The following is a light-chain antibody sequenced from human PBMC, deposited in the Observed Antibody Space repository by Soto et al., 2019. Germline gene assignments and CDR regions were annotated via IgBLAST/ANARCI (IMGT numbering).Light chain of an antibody. CDR1: SSDVGAYKY. V-gene: IGLV2-14*03. CDR2: GVS. J-gene: IGLJ1*01. CDR3: GSYRGSNIYV. Sequence: QSVLTQPASVSGSPGQSITISCTGTSSDVGAYKYVSWYQQHPGKVPKLIIYGVSNRPSGVSNRFSGSKSGNTAFLTISGLQPEDEADYYCGSYRGSNIYVFGSGTKVTV.